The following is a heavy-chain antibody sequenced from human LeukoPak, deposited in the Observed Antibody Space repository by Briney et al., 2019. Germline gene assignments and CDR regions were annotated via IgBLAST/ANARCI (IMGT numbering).Heavy chain of an antibody. CDR3: AREYYDFWSGDAFDI. Sequence: GGSLRLSCAASGFTFSSYAMRWGRQAPGKGLEWVSSISGDGGTTYYADSVKGRFTISRDNSKNTLYLQMNSLKAEDTAVYYCAREYYDFWSGDAFDIWGQGTMVTVSS. CDR2: ISGDGGTT. CDR1: GFTFSSYA. D-gene: IGHD3-3*01. J-gene: IGHJ3*02. V-gene: IGHV3-23*01.